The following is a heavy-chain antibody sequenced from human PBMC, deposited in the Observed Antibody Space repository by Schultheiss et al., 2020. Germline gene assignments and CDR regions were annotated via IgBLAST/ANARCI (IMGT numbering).Heavy chain of an antibody. V-gene: IGHV3-48*04. D-gene: IGHD3-10*01. J-gene: IGHJ4*02. CDR2: ISSSSSTI. CDR1: GFTFSSYS. Sequence: GGSLRLSCAASGFTFSSYSMNWVRQAPGKGLEWVSYISSSSSTIYYADSVKGRFTISRDNAKNSLYLQMNSLRAEDTAVYYCARGWYYYGSGGSDYWGQGTLVTVSS. CDR3: ARGWYYYGSGGSDY.